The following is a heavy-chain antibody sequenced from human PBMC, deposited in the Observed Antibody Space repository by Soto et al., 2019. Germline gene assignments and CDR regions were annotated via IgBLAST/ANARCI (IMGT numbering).Heavy chain of an antibody. V-gene: IGHV4-4*07. CDR3: AGNIAAAGRRYHGMDV. Sequence: QVQLQESGPGLVKPSETLSLTCTVSGGSISSYYWSWIRQPAGKGLEWIGCISTTETTNYNPSLKSRDSMPLDTSRSQASLKLSSVTAADAAVYYWAGNIAAAGRRYHGMDVWGQGPTATVSS. CDR1: GGSISSYY. J-gene: IGHJ6*02. D-gene: IGHD6-13*01. CDR2: ISTTETT.